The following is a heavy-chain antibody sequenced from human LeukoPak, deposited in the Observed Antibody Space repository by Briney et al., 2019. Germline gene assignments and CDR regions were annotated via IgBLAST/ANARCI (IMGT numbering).Heavy chain of an antibody. V-gene: IGHV1-69*01. CDR1: VGTFSSYA. CDR2: IIPIFGTA. J-gene: IGHJ4*02. CDR3: ARGVSYYFDY. Sequence: SVKVSCKSSVGTFSSYAISWVRQAPGQGLEWMGGIIPIFGTANYAQKFQGRVTITADESTSTAYMELSSLRSQDTAVYYCARGVSYYFDYWGQGTLVTVSS.